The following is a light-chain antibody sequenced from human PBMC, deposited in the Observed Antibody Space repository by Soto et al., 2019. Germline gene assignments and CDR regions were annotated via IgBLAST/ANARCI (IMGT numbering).Light chain of an antibody. CDR3: QQYNSYPYT. V-gene: IGKV1-5*03. Sequence: DIQMTQSPTSLSASVGDRVTITCRASQGIRNFVAWYQQKPGKAPKLLIYKASSLESGVPSRFSGSGSGKEFTLTISSLQPDDFATYYCQQYNSYPYTFGQGTKLEIK. CDR1: QGIRNF. J-gene: IGKJ2*01. CDR2: KAS.